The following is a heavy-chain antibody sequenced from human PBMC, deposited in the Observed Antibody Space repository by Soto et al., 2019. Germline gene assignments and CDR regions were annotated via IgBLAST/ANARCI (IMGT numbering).Heavy chain of an antibody. CDR3: ARDETCGGDCYSYYYYGMDV. CDR1: GYTFTSYY. Sequence: GASVKVSCKASGYTFTSYYMHWVRQAPGQGLEWMGIINPSGGSTSYAQKFQGRVTMTRDTSTSTVYMELSSLRSEDTAVYYCARDETCGGDCYSYYYYGMDVWGQGTTVTVSS. D-gene: IGHD2-21*02. J-gene: IGHJ6*02. CDR2: INPSGGST. V-gene: IGHV1-46*01.